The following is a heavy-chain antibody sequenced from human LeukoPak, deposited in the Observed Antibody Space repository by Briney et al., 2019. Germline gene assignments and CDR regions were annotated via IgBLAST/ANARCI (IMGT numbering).Heavy chain of an antibody. Sequence: VASVRVPCKASGYTFTGYYMHWVRQAPGQGLEWMGWINYKSGGTNYAQKFQGRVTMTRDTSISAAYMELSRLRSDDTAVYYCARSMAPSGSLYFQHWGQGTLVTVSS. CDR3: ARSMAPSGSLYFQH. CDR2: INYKSGGT. CDR1: GYTFTGYY. V-gene: IGHV1-2*02. J-gene: IGHJ1*01. D-gene: IGHD6-13*01.